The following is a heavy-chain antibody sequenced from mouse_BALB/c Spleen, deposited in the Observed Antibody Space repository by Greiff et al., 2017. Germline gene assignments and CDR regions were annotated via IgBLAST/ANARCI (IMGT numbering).Heavy chain of an antibody. Sequence: DVKLVESGGGLVKPGGSLKLSCAASGFTFSSYAMSWVRQSPEKGLEWVAEISSGGSYTYYPDTVTGRFTITRDNAKNTLYLEMSSLRSEDTAMYYCARVGLRLGAYFDYWGQGTTLTVSS. D-gene: IGHD2-2*01. CDR1: GFTFSSYA. CDR3: ARVGLRLGAYFDY. CDR2: ISSGGSYT. J-gene: IGHJ2*01. V-gene: IGHV5-9-4*01.